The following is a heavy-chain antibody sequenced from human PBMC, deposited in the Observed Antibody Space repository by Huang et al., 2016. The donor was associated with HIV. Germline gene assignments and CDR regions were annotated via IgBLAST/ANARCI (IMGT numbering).Heavy chain of an antibody. V-gene: IGHV1-2*02. D-gene: IGHD2-15*01. CDR2: INPKSGGT. J-gene: IGHJ6*02. CDR3: AREVVSATGYYYYGMDV. Sequence: QVQLVQSGAEVKKPGASVKVSCKASGYTFTGYYMHWGRQAPGQGLGWMGWINPKSGGTNYAQKFQGRVTMTRDTSISTAYMELSRLRSDDTAVYYCAREVVSATGYYYYGMDVWGQGTTVTVSS. CDR1: GYTFTGYY.